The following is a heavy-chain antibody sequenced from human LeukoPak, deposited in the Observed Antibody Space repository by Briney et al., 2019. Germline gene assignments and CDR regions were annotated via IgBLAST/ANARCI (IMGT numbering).Heavy chain of an antibody. J-gene: IGHJ6*02. CDR3: ARGDGGYYYGMDV. D-gene: IGHD2-21*02. V-gene: IGHV3-48*03. CDR1: GFTFSTYE. CDR2: ISSGGTTI. Sequence: GGSLRLSCAASGFTFSTYEMNWVRQAPGEGLEWVSYISSGGTTIYYADSAKGRFTISRDKAKNSLYLQMNSLRAGDTAVYYCARGDGGYYYGMDVWGQGTTVTVSS.